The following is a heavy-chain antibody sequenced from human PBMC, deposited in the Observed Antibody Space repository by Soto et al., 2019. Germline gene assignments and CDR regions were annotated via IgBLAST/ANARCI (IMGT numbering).Heavy chain of an antibody. CDR2: ISYDGSNK. V-gene: IGHV3-30*18. J-gene: IGHJ4*02. CDR1: GFTFSSYG. CDR3: AKDFTGDYGGNSGYFDY. Sequence: QVQLVESGGGVVQPGRSLRLSCAASGFTFSSYGMHWVRQAPGKGLEWVAVISYDGSNKYYADSVKGRFTISRDNSKNTLYLQMNSLRAEDTAVYYCAKDFTGDYGGNSGYFDYWGQGTLVTVSS. D-gene: IGHD4-17*01.